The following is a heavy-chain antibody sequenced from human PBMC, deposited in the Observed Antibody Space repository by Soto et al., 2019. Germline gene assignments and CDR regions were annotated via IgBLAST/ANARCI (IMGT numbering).Heavy chain of an antibody. Sequence: GGSLRLSCAASGFTFSSYAMSWVRQAPGKGLEWVSAISGSGGSTYYADSVKGRITISRDNSKNTLYLQMNSLRAEDTAVYYCAKDPAGYYDSSGYYSGPDYWGQGTLVTVSS. J-gene: IGHJ4*02. CDR3: AKDPAGYYDSSGYYSGPDY. D-gene: IGHD3-22*01. CDR2: ISGSGGST. V-gene: IGHV3-23*01. CDR1: GFTFSSYA.